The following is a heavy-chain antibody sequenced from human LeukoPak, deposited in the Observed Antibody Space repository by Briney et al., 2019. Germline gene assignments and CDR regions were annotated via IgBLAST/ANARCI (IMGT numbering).Heavy chain of an antibody. V-gene: IGHV3-7*04. CDR3: TRVGYIDEGIDY. D-gene: IGHD5-24*01. Sequence: GGSLRLSCVASGFPFSSYWMTWVRQAPGQGLEWVANIKQDGSKKSYVDSVKGRFTISRDNAKNSLYLQMNSLRAEDTAIYYCTRVGYIDEGIDYWGQGTLVTVSS. CDR2: IKQDGSKK. J-gene: IGHJ4*02. CDR1: GFPFSSYW.